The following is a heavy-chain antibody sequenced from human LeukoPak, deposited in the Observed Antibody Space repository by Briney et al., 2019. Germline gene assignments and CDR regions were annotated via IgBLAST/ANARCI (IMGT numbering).Heavy chain of an antibody. V-gene: IGHV3-7*04. CDR3: TRVGYIDEGIDY. D-gene: IGHD5-24*01. Sequence: GGSLRLSCVASGFPFSSYWMTWVRQAPGQGLEWVANIKQDGSKKSYVDSVKGRFTISRDNAKNSLYLQMNSLRAEDTAIYYCTRVGYIDEGIDYWGQGTLVTVSS. CDR2: IKQDGSKK. J-gene: IGHJ4*02. CDR1: GFPFSSYW.